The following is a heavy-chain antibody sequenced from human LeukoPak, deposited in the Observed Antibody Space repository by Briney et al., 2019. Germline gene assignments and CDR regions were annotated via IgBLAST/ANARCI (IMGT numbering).Heavy chain of an antibody. J-gene: IGHJ4*02. V-gene: IGHV4-31*03. Sequence: SQTLSLTCTVSGGSISSGGYYWSWIRQHPGKGLEWIGYIYYSGSTYYNPSLKSRVTISVDTSKNQFSLKLSSVTAADTAVYYCARGPNYGGNSGDFDYWGQGTLVTVSS. CDR3: ARGPNYGGNSGDFDY. CDR1: GGSISSGGYY. CDR2: IYYSGST. D-gene: IGHD4-23*01.